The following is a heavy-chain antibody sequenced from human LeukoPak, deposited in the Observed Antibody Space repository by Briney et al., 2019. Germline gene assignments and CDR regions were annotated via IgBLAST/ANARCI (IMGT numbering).Heavy chain of an antibody. V-gene: IGHV4-61*02. D-gene: IGHD3-22*01. CDR3: ASWFSGYHIFDY. CDR1: GGSISSGCYY. CDR2: ICTSGST. Sequence: KSSETLCLTCTVSGGSISSGCYYWNWNRPPAGKGLEWIGRICTSGSTNYNPSLKSRVTRSVDTSKIQFSLKRISATAADTAEYYCASWFSGYHIFDYWGQGTLVSVSS. J-gene: IGHJ4*02.